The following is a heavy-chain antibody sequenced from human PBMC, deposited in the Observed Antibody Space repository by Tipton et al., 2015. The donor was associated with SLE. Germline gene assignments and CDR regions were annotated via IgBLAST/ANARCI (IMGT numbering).Heavy chain of an antibody. CDR2: INHSGST. D-gene: IGHD2-2*01. CDR3: ARVGHSTPDY. J-gene: IGHJ4*02. Sequence: LRLSCAVYGGSFSGYYWSWIRQPPGKGLEWIGEINHSGSTNHNPSLKSRVTISVDTPTNQFSLKLSSVTAADTAVYYCARVGHSTPDYWGQGTLVTVSS. CDR1: GGSFSGYY. V-gene: IGHV4-34*01.